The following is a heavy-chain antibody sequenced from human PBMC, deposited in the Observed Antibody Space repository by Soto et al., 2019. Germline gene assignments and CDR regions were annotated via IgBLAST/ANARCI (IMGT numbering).Heavy chain of an antibody. D-gene: IGHD5-12*01. J-gene: IGHJ5*02. CDR1: GDSISSGGYY. CDR3: ARAGVATIYPGNNFFDP. Sequence: PSETLSVTCTVAGDSISSGGYYWSWIRQHPGTGLEWIGHISYSGSTYYNPSLKSRVTISVDTSKNQFSLNLSSVSAADTAMYYCARAGVATIYPGNNFFDPWGQGTLVTVS. V-gene: IGHV4-30-4*01. CDR2: ISYSGST.